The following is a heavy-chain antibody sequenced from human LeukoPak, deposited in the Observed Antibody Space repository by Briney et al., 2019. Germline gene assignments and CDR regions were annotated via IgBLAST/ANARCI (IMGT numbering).Heavy chain of an antibody. Sequence: GGSLRLSCAASGFTFSSYGMTWVRQAPGKGLEWVSGISGSGGSTYYADSVKGRFTISRDNSKNTLYLQMNSLRVEDTAVYYCARGDYYDSSGYDAFDIWGQGTMVTVSS. J-gene: IGHJ3*02. V-gene: IGHV3-23*01. CDR2: ISGSGGST. CDR3: ARGDYYDSSGYDAFDI. D-gene: IGHD3-22*01. CDR1: GFTFSSYG.